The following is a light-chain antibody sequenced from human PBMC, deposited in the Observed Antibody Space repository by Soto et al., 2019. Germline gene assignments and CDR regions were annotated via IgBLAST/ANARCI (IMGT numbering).Light chain of an antibody. Sequence: EIVLTQSPGTLSLSPGERATLSCRASQSVSSDYLAWYQQKPGQSPRLLVYGVSSRATGIPDRFSGSGSGTDFTLTISRLEPEDLAVYYGQQYGSSPMTFGQGTKVEIQ. V-gene: IGKV3-20*01. CDR3: QQYGSSPMT. CDR2: GVS. CDR1: QSVSSDY. J-gene: IGKJ1*01.